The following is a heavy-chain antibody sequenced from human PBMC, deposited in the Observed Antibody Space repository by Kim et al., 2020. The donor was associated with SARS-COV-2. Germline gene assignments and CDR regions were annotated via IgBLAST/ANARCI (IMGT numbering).Heavy chain of an antibody. Sequence: DSVKGRFTISRDNAKNSLYLQMNSLRAEDTALYYCAKVGKEYQLLMGFDYWGQGTLVTVSS. D-gene: IGHD2-2*01. J-gene: IGHJ4*02. CDR3: AKVGKEYQLLMGFDY. V-gene: IGHV3-9*01.